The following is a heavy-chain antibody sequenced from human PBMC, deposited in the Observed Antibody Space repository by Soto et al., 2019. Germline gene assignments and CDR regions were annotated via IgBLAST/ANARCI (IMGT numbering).Heavy chain of an antibody. V-gene: IGHV1-2*02. J-gene: IGHJ6*02. CDR2: INPNSGGT. D-gene: IGHD6-13*01. Sequence: GASVKVSCKDSGYTFTGYYMHWVRQAPGQGLEWMGWINPNSGGTNYAQKFQGRVTMTRDTSISTAYMELSRLRSDDTAVYYCAREXSISSSWLVHYYYGMDVWGQGTTVTVSS. CDR1: GYTFTGYY. CDR3: AREXSISSSWLVHYYYGMDV.